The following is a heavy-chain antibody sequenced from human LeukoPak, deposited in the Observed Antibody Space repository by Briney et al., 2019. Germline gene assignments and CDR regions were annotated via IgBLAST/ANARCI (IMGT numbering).Heavy chain of an antibody. CDR1: GYTFTSYD. J-gene: IGHJ6*03. CDR3: ASGRRAARGNYYYYMDV. Sequence: ASVKVSCKASGYTFTSYDINWVRQATGQGLEWMGWMNPNSGNTGYAQKFQGRVTMTRNTSISTAYMELSSLRSEDTAVYYCASGRRAARGNYYYYMDVWGKGTTVTVSS. D-gene: IGHD6-6*01. V-gene: IGHV1-8*01. CDR2: MNPNSGNT.